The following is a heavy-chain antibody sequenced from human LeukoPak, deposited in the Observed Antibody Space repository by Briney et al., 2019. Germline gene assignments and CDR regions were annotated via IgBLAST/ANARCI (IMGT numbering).Heavy chain of an antibody. J-gene: IGHJ5*02. V-gene: IGHV1-18*01. CDR3: ARDGGTSYEDWFDP. D-gene: IGHD1-26*01. CDR2: ISAYNGNT. Sequence: GASVKVSCKASGYTFTSYGISWVRQAPGQGLEWMGWISAYNGNTNYAQKFQGRVTMTTDTSTSTAYVELRSLRSDDTAVYYCARDGGTSYEDWFDPWGQGTLVTVSA. CDR1: GYTFTSYG.